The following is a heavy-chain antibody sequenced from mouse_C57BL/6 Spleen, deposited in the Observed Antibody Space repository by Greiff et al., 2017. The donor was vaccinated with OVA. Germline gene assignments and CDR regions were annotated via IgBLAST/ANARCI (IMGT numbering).Heavy chain of an antibody. CDR3: AIYYYGYFDV. D-gene: IGHD1-1*01. J-gene: IGHJ1*03. CDR2: ISYDGSN. Sequence: VQLQQSGPGLVKPSQSLSLTCSVTGYSITSGYYWNWIRQFPGNKLEWMGYISYDGSNNYNPSLKNRISITRDTSKNQFFLKLNSVTTEDTATYYCAIYYYGYFDVWGTGTTVTVSS. CDR1: GYSITSGYY. V-gene: IGHV3-6*01.